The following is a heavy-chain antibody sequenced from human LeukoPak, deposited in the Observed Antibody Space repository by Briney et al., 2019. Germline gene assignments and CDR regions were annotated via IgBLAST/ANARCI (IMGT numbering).Heavy chain of an antibody. D-gene: IGHD1-26*01. CDR2: ISAYNGNT. Sequence: GASVKVSCKASGYTFTSYGISWVRQAPGQGLEWMGWISAYNGNTNYAQKLQGRVTMTTDTSTSTAYMELRSLRSDDTAVYYCARRFPSTTFYYYGMDVWGQGTTVTVSS. J-gene: IGHJ6*02. CDR3: ARRFPSTTFYYYGMDV. V-gene: IGHV1-18*01. CDR1: GYTFTSYG.